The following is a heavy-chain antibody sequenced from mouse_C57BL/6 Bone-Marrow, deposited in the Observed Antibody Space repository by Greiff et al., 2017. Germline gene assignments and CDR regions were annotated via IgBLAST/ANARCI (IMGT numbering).Heavy chain of an antibody. D-gene: IGHD4-1*01. Sequence: EVQLQQSGPELVKPGASVKISCKASGYTFTDYYMNWVKQSHGKSLEWIGDINPNNGGTSYNQKFKGKATLTVDKSSSTAYMELRSLTSEDSAVYYRARRTDWVYYYAMDYWGQGTSVTVSS. J-gene: IGHJ4*01. CDR3: ARRTDWVYYYAMDY. CDR1: GYTFTDYY. V-gene: IGHV1-26*01. CDR2: INPNNGGT.